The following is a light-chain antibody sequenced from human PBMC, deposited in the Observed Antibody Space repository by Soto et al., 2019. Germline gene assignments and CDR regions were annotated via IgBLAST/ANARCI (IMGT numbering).Light chain of an antibody. Sequence: TLMTQSPATLSVSPGERVTLSCRASQSVSLNLAWYQEKPGQAPRLLIYGASTRVIGIPDRFTGSGSGTAFTLSITNLQSEDFALYYCQQYNDWHPITFGQGTRLEIK. CDR1: QSVSLN. V-gene: IGKV3-15*01. CDR2: GAS. J-gene: IGKJ5*01. CDR3: QQYNDWHPIT.